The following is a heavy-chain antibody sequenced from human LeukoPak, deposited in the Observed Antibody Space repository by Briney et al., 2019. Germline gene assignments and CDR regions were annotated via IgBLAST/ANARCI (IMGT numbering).Heavy chain of an antibody. CDR2: INSDGSST. J-gene: IGHJ4*02. CDR1: GFTFSSYW. CDR3: ARDLSGYGWFGELYY. V-gene: IGHV3-74*01. D-gene: IGHD3-10*01. Sequence: PGGSLRLSCAASGFTFSSYWMHWVRQAPGKGLVWVSRINSDGSSTNYADSVKGRFTISRDNAKNTLYLQMNSLRAEDTAVYYCARDLSGYGWFGELYYWGQGTLVTVSS.